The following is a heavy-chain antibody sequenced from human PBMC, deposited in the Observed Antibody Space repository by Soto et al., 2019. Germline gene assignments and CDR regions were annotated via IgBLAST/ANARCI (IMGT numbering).Heavy chain of an antibody. J-gene: IGHJ4*02. CDR2: IYSGGST. CDR1: RFTFSSYA. Sequence: PGGALSFSFAASRFTFSSYAMSWVRQAPGKGLEWVSVIYSGGSTYYADSVKGRFTISRDNSKNTLYLQMNSLRAEDTAVYYCARDSEIVVVTAILLHWGQGTLVTVSS. CDR3: ARDSEIVVVTAILLH. D-gene: IGHD2-21*02. V-gene: IGHV3-66*02.